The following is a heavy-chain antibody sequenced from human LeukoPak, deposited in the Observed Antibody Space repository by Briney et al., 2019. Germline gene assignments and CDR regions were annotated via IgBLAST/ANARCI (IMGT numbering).Heavy chain of an antibody. J-gene: IGHJ3*02. CDR2: IFTAGST. Sequence: PGGSLRLSCAVSGFFVSNYYMDWVRQAPGKGLDWVSVIFTAGSTYNADSVKGRFTITRDNFKNTLYFQMNSLIAEDTAVYYCARARYLGTDAFDIWGQGTMVTVSS. CDR1: GFFVSNYY. D-gene: IGHD1-14*01. V-gene: IGHV3-53*01. CDR3: ARARYLGTDAFDI.